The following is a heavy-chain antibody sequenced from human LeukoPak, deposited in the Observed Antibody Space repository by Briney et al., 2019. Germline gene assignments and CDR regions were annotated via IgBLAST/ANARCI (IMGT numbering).Heavy chain of an antibody. CDR2: IDDGDGNT. CDR3: ARNEDY. J-gene: IGHJ4*02. D-gene: IGHD1-1*01. V-gene: IGHV1-3*01. Sequence: ASVKVSCKASGNTFTKYCIHWVRQAPGQGLVWMGWIDDGDGNTKYSEKFQGRVSITRDTSASTVYMELNSLRSEDTAVYYCARNEDYWGQGTQVTVSS. CDR1: GNTFTKYC.